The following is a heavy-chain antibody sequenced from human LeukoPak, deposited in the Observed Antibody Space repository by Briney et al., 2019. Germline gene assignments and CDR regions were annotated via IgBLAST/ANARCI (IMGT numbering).Heavy chain of an antibody. CDR3: ARGGDNLFDY. Sequence: PSETLSLTCTVSGGSISSSSYYWGWIRQPPGKGLEWIGSIYYSGSTYYNPSLKSRVTISVDTSKNQFSLELSSVTAADTAVYYCARGGDNLFDYWGQGTLVTVSS. CDR2: IYYSGST. CDR1: GGSISSSSYY. V-gene: IGHV4-39*07. D-gene: IGHD1-14*01. J-gene: IGHJ4*02.